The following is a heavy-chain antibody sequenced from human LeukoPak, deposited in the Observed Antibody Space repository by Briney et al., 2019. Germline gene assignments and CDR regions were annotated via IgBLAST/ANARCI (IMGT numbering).Heavy chain of an antibody. D-gene: IGHD5-12*01. CDR3: AKSGYSGYDLFDY. CDR2: ISWNSGSI. Sequence: GGSLRLSCAASGFTFDDYAMHWVRHAPGKGLEWVSGISWNSGSIGYADSVKGRFTISRDNAKNSLYLQMNSLRAEDTALYYCAKSGYSGYDLFDYWGQGTLVTVSS. J-gene: IGHJ4*02. CDR1: GFTFDDYA. V-gene: IGHV3-9*01.